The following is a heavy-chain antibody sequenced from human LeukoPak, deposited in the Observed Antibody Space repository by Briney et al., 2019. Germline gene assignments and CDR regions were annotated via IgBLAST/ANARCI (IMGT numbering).Heavy chain of an antibody. J-gene: IGHJ5*02. Sequence: ASVKVSCKASGGTFSSYAISWVRQAPGQGLEWMGGIIPIFDTANCAQKFQGRVTITTDESTSTAYMELSSLRSEDTAVYYCARSAAAGVSYWFDPWGQGTLVTVSS. CDR2: IIPIFDTA. D-gene: IGHD6-13*01. V-gene: IGHV1-69*05. CDR3: ARSAAAGVSYWFDP. CDR1: GGTFSSYA.